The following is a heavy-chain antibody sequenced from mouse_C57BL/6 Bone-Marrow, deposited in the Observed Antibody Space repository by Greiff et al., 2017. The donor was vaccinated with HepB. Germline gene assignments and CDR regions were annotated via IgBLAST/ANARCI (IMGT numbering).Heavy chain of an antibody. J-gene: IGHJ2*01. D-gene: IGHD2-4*01. CDR2: INPSTGGT. CDR1: GYSFTGYY. Sequence: VQLQQSGPELVKPGASVKISCKASGYSFTGYYMNWVKQSPEKSLEWIGEINPSTGGTTYNQKFKAKATLTVDKSSSTAYMQRKSLTSEDSAVYYCARVAPNYDVPYYFDYWGEGTTLTVSS. V-gene: IGHV1-42*01. CDR3: ARVAPNYDVPYYFDY.